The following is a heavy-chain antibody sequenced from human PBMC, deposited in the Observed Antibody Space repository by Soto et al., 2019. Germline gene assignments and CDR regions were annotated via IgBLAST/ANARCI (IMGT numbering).Heavy chain of an antibody. CDR1: GFTFSSYG. J-gene: IGHJ6*02. CDR3: AKDSYGMDV. Sequence: LRLSCAASGFTFSSYGMHWVRQAPGKGLEWVAVISYDGSNKYYVDSVKGRFTISRDNSKNTLYLQMNSLRAEDTAVYYCAKDSYGMDVWGQGTTVTVSS. CDR2: ISYDGSNK. V-gene: IGHV3-30*18.